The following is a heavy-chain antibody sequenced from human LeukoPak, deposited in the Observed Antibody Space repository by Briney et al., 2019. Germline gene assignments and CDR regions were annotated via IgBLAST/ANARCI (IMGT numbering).Heavy chain of an antibody. J-gene: IGHJ4*02. Sequence: SETLSLTCAVYGGFFSGYYWSWIRQPPGKGLEWIGEINHSGSTNYNPSLKSRVTISVDTSKNQFSLKLSSVTAADTAVYYCARGPRRGYSARDGGKACFDYWGQGTLVTVSS. V-gene: IGHV4-34*01. CDR1: GGFFSGYY. D-gene: IGHD5-18*01. CDR3: ARGPRRGYSARDGGKACFDY. CDR2: INHSGST.